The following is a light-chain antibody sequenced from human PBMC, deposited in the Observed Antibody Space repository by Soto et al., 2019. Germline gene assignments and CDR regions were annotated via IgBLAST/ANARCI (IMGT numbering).Light chain of an antibody. V-gene: IGKV1-5*01. CDR2: DVS. Sequence: DIQMTQSPSTLSASVGDRVTITCRASQGISGRLAWYQQKPGKAPNLLIYDVSNLESGVPSRFSGTGSGTEFTLTINSLQPDDFATYYCQQYNSYSTVGPGTKAEVK. CDR3: QQYNSYST. CDR1: QGISGR. J-gene: IGKJ1*01.